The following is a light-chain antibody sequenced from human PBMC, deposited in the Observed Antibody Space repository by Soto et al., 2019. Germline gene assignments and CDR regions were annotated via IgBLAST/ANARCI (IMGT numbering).Light chain of an antibody. Sequence: EMLMTQSPATLSVSPGERATLSCRASQSVSSYLAWYQQKPGQAPRLLIYDASNRATGIPARFSGSGSGTDFTLTISSLEPEDFAVYYCQQRSNWPLTFGGGTKVDIK. J-gene: IGKJ4*01. CDR2: DAS. CDR3: QQRSNWPLT. CDR1: QSVSSY. V-gene: IGKV3-11*01.